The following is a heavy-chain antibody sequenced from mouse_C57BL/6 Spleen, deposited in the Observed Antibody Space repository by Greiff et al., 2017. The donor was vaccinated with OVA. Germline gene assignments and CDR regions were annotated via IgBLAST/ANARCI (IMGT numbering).Heavy chain of an antibody. CDR2: INPYNGDT. CDR1: GYSFTGYF. J-gene: IGHJ2*01. D-gene: IGHD2-14*01. V-gene: IGHV1-20*01. Sequence: VQLQQSGPELVKPGDSVKISCKASGYSFTGYFMNWVMQSHGKSLEWIGRINPYNGDTLYNQKFKGKATLTVDKSSSTAHMELRSLTSEDSAVYYCARDEVPRGGYFDYWGQGTTLTVSS. CDR3: ARDEVPRGGYFDY.